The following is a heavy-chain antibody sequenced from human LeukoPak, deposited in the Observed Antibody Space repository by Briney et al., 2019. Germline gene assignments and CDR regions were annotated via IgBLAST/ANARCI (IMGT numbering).Heavy chain of an antibody. D-gene: IGHD3-22*01. J-gene: IGHJ4*02. CDR1: GGSFSGYY. CDR2: INHSGST. CDR3: ARFHHSDRSGYSFDY. Sequence: SETLSLTCAVYGGSFSGYYWSWIRQPPGKGLEWIGEINHSGSTNYNPSLRRRVTISVDTSKNHFSLELSSVTAADTAVYYCARFHHSDRSGYSFDYWGQGTLVTVSS. V-gene: IGHV4-34*01.